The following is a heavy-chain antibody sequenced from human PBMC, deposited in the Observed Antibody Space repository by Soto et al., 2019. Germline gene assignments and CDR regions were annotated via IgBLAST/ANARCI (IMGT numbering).Heavy chain of an antibody. J-gene: IGHJ4*02. CDR3: ATGRTYYYDSSGYLN. CDR1: GYTLTELS. Sequence: ASVKGSCKVSGYTLTELSMHWVRQAPGKGLEWMGGFDPEDGETIYAQKFQGRVTMTEDTSTDTAYMELSSLRSEDTAVYYCATGRTYYYDSSGYLNWGQGTLVTVSS. V-gene: IGHV1-24*01. CDR2: FDPEDGET. D-gene: IGHD3-22*01.